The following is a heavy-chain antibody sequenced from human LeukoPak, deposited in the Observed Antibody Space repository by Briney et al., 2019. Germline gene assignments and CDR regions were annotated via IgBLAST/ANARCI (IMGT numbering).Heavy chain of an antibody. V-gene: IGHV4-4*07. CDR3: ASDNIVVVPAAMGDAFDI. D-gene: IGHD2-2*01. CDR1: GGSISNHY. Sequence: PSETLSLTCTVSGGSISNHYWSWIRQPAGEGLEWIGHIYTSGNTNYNPSLKSRVTMSVDTSKNQFSLKLSSVTAADTAVYYCASDNIVVVPAAMGDAFDIWGQGTMVTVSS. CDR2: IYTSGNT. J-gene: IGHJ3*02.